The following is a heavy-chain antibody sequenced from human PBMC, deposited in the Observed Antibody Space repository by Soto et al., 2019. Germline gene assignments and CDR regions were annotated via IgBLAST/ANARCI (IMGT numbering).Heavy chain of an antibody. CDR1: GGSIRSSSYY. Sequence: QLQLQESGPGLVKTSETLSLTCTVSGGSIRSSSYYWGWIRQPPGKGLEWIGCIYYSGSTYYNPSLKSRVTISVDTSKNQFSLKLSSVTAADTAVYYCARDRPGIVAAADHDAFDIWGQGTMVTVSS. CDR3: ARDRPGIVAAADHDAFDI. V-gene: IGHV4-39*02. J-gene: IGHJ3*02. D-gene: IGHD6-13*01. CDR2: IYYSGST.